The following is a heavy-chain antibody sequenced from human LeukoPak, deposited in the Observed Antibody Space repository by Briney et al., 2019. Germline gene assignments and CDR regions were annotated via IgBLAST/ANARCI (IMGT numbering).Heavy chain of an antibody. D-gene: IGHD5-12*01. J-gene: IGHJ4*02. CDR2: IYYSGST. V-gene: IGHV4-30-4*01. Sequence: PSETLSLTCTVSGGSISSGDYYWSWICQPPGKGLEWIGYIYYSGSTYYNPSLKSRVTISVDTSKNQFSLKLSSVTAADTAVYYCARVGLDIVATIWGQGTLVTVSS. CDR1: GGSISSGDYY. CDR3: ARVGLDIVATI.